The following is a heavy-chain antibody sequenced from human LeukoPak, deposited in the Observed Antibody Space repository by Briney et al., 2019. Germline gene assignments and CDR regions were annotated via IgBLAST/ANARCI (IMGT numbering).Heavy chain of an antibody. CDR3: ARDLEDSSPFGAFDM. Sequence: PGGSLRLSCAASGFTFSDYSMNWVRQAPGKGLEWVSSIDSSGSYIYYTDSVKGRFTISRDNAKNSVYLQMNSLRAEDTAVYYCARDLEDSSPFGAFDMWGQGTMVTVSS. CDR2: IDSSGSYI. CDR1: GFTFSDYS. J-gene: IGHJ3*02. V-gene: IGHV3-21*01. D-gene: IGHD3-22*01.